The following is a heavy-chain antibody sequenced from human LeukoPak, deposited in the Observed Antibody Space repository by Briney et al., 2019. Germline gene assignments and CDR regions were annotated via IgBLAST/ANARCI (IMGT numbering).Heavy chain of an antibody. CDR2: ISYDGSNK. J-gene: IGHJ6*02. D-gene: IGHD6-19*01. Sequence: GGSLRLSCAASGFTFSSYGMHWVRQAPGKGLEWVAVISYDGSNKYYADSVKGRFTISRDNSKNTLYLQMNSLRAEDTAVYYCARGPDSSGWYFREEGYGMDVWGQGTTVTVSS. CDR1: GFTFSSYG. CDR3: ARGPDSSGWYFREEGYGMDV. V-gene: IGHV3-30*03.